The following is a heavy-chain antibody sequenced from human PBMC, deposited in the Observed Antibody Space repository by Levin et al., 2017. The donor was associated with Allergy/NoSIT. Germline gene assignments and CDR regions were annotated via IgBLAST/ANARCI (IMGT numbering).Heavy chain of an antibody. J-gene: IGHJ5*02. CDR1: GVSISSSSYY. CDR2: IYYSGTT. D-gene: IGHD2-15*01. CDR3: ARRGRPRIYCSGGSCYGEGWFDP. V-gene: IGHV4-39*01. Sequence: SETLSLTCTVSGVSISSSSYYWGWIRQPPGKALEWIGTIYYSGTTYYNPSLKNRVTISGDTSKNQFSLKLTSVTAADTAVYYCARRGRPRIYCSGGSCYGEGWFDPWGQGTLVTVSS.